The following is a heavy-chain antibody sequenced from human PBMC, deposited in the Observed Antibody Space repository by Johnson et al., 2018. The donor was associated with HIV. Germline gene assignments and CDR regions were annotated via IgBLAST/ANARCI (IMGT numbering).Heavy chain of an antibody. V-gene: IGHV3-66*03. CDR3: ARDRGGSYGSGSYYGREYAFDI. CDR2: TYSGGST. Sequence: EMQLVESGGGLIQPGGSLGLSCAASGFNVSTNNMNWVRQAPGKGLEWVSVTYSGGSTYYADSVKGRFNISRDISQNTLYLQMNSLRAEDTAVYYCARDRGGSYGSGSYYGREYAFDIWGQGTMVTVSS. CDR1: GFNVSTNN. D-gene: IGHD3-10*01. J-gene: IGHJ3*02.